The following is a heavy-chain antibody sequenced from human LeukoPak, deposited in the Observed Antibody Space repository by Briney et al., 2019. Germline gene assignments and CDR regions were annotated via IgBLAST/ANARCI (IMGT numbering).Heavy chain of an antibody. D-gene: IGHD3-22*01. Sequence: TGGSLRLSCAASGFTFDDYAMHWVRQAPGKGLEWVSGISWNSGSIGYADSVKGRFTISRDNAKNSLYLQMNSLRAEDTAVYYCARSSPPAYYYDSSGYEKNAFDIWGQGTMVTVSS. CDR1: GFTFDDYA. CDR3: ARSSPPAYYYDSSGYEKNAFDI. CDR2: ISWNSGSI. J-gene: IGHJ3*02. V-gene: IGHV3-9*01.